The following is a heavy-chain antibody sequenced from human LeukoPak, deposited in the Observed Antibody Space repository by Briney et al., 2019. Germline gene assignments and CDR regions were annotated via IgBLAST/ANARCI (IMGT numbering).Heavy chain of an antibody. J-gene: IGHJ4*02. Sequence: GGSLRLSCAASGFSISSYRMHWVRQAPGKGLVWVSRIKSDGSSTSYADSVKGRFTISRDIAENTLYLQMDSLRAEDTAVYYCTRVRGSDTANFDYWGQGTLVTVSS. CDR1: GFSISSYR. V-gene: IGHV3-74*01. CDR2: IKSDGSST. D-gene: IGHD1-26*01. CDR3: TRVRGSDTANFDY.